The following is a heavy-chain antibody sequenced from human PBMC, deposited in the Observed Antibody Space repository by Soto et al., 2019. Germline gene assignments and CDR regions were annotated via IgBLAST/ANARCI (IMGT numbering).Heavy chain of an antibody. CDR2: IHPGDSDT. V-gene: IGHV5-51*01. Sequence: GESLKISCKGSGYSFTSYWIGWVRQMPGKGLEWMGIIHPGDSDTRYSPSFQGQVTISADKSISTAYLQWSSLKASDTAMYYCAIDSSGYYYPGAFDIWGQGTMVTVSS. CDR3: AIDSSGYYYPGAFDI. CDR1: GYSFTSYW. J-gene: IGHJ3*02. D-gene: IGHD3-22*01.